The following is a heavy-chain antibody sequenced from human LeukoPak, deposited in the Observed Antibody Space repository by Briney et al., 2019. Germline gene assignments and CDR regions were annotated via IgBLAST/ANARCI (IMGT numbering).Heavy chain of an antibody. V-gene: IGHV1-18*01. CDR2: ISPSNGNT. CDR3: ARYKPSGYYGSGSYYPDY. J-gene: IGHJ4*02. CDR1: GYTFTTHG. Sequence: ASVKVSCKASGYTFTTHGITWLRQAPGPGLEWMGWISPSNGNTKNPHQFQGRLTMTTDTSTSTVYMELRSLSSHDTALYYCARYKPSGYYGSGSYYPDYWGQGTLVTVSS. D-gene: IGHD3-10*01.